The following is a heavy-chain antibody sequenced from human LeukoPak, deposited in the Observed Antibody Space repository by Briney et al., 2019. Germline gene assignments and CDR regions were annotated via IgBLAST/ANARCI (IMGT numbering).Heavy chain of an antibody. V-gene: IGHV4-31*03. D-gene: IGHD2-2*01. CDR3: ARGDSVPPDYYYGMDV. CDR2: IYYSGST. Sequence: SQTLSLTCTVSGGSISSGGYSWSWIRQHPGKGLEWIGYIYYSGSTYYNPSLKSRVTISVDTSKNQFSLKLSSVTAADTAVYYCARGDSVPPDYYYGMDVWGQGTTVTVSS. CDR1: GGSISSGGYS. J-gene: IGHJ6*02.